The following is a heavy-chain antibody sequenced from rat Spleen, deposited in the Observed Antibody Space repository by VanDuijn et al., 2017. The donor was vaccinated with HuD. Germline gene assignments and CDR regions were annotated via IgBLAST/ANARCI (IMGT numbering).Heavy chain of an antibody. CDR2: IWTDGST. Sequence: QVQLKESGPGLMQPSETLSLTCTVTDFSLSSNGVGWVRQPLGEGLVWMGTIWTDGSTNYNSAVQSRLSISRDTSKSQVFLKMNSLQPEDTGTYYCARHGGVYFDYWGQGVMVTVSS. D-gene: IGHD4-3*01. J-gene: IGHJ2*01. CDR3: ARHGGVYFDY. CDR1: DFSLSSNG. V-gene: IGHV2-72*01.